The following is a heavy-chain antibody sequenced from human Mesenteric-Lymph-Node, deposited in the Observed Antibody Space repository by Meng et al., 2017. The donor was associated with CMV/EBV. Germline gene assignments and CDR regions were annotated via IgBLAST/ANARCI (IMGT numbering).Heavy chain of an antibody. D-gene: IGHD2-2*01. V-gene: IGHV3-11*04. J-gene: IGHJ6*02. CDR3: ARSCSSTSCFYGMDV. CDR1: GFTFSDYY. Sequence: GESLTISCAASGFTFSDYYMSWIRQAPGKGLEWVSYISSSGSTIYYADSVKGRFTISRDNAKNSLYLQMNSLRAEDTAVYYCARSCSSTSCFYGMDVWGQGTTVTVSS. CDR2: ISSSGSTI.